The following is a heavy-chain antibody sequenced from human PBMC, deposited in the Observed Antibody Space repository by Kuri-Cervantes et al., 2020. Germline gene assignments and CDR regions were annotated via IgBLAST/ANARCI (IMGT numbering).Heavy chain of an antibody. J-gene: IGHJ4*02. CDR3: AREKTKWASTIVYYFDY. V-gene: IGHV3-9*01. D-gene: IGHD5/OR15-5a*01. CDR2: ISWNSGSI. Sequence: SLKISCAASGFTFDDYAMHWVRQAPGKGLEWVSGISWNSGSIGYADSVKGRFTISRDNAKNSLYLQMNSLRAEDTAVYYCAREKTKWASTIVYYFDYWGQGTLVTVSS. CDR1: GFTFDDYA.